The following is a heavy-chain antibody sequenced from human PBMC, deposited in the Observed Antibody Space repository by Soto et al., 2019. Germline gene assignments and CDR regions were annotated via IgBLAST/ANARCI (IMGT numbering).Heavy chain of an antibody. J-gene: IGHJ6*02. D-gene: IGHD5-18*01. CDR3: ARLKGNGYSYGPTYYYYGMDV. CDR1: GYSFTSYW. Sequence: GESLKISCKGSGYSFTSYWISWVRQMPGKGLEWIGRIDPSDSYTNYSPSFQGHVTISADKSISTAYLQWSSLKASDAAMYYCARLKGNGYSYGPTYYYYGMDVWGQGTTVTVSS. CDR2: IDPSDSYT. V-gene: IGHV5-10-1*01.